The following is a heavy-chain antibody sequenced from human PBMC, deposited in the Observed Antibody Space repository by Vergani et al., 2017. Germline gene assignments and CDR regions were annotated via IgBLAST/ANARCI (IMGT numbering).Heavy chain of an antibody. CDR3: ASLSFGGGYSRVDY. D-gene: IGHD3-3*01. V-gene: IGHV1-69*01. CDR2: IIPICGTA. CDR1: GGTFSSYA. J-gene: IGHJ4*02. Sequence: QVQLVQSGAEVKQPGSSVKVSCKASGGTFSSYAISWVRQAPGKGLEWMGGIIPICGTANYAQKFQGRVTITADESTSTAYMELSSLRSEDTAVYYCASLSFGGGYSRVDYWGQGTLVTVSS.